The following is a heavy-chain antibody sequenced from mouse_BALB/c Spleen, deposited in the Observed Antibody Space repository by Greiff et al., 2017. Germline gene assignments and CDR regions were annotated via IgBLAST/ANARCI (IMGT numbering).Heavy chain of an antibody. CDR2: INSNGGST. CDR3: ARETIYAMDY. D-gene: IGHD1-1*02. CDR1: GFTFSSYG. V-gene: IGHV5-6-3*01. J-gene: IGHJ4*01. Sequence: EVKLMESGGGLVQPGGSLKLSCAASGFTFSSYGMSWVRQTPDKRLELVATINSNGGSTYYPDSVKGRFTISRDNAKNTLYLQMSSLKSEDTAMYYCARETIYAMDYWGQGTSVTVSS.